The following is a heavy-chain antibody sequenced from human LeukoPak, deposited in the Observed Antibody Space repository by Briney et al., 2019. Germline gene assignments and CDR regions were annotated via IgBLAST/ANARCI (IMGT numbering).Heavy chain of an antibody. D-gene: IGHD3-16*02. Sequence: GASVKXXXKASXXSYISHDIXWVRQASGQGLEWRGWMNPKSGNTDHAQKFQGRVAMIRNTYIRVDYMEMRRLRAGDTAVCFCVRASLLRGLVGYYFDYWGQGTPVTVLS. CDR3: VRASLLRGLVGYYFDY. V-gene: IGHV1-8*01. CDR1: XXSYISHD. CDR2: MNPKSGNT. J-gene: IGHJ4*02.